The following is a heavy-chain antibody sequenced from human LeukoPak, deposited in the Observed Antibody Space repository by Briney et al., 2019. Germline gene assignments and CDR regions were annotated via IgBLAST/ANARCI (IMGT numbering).Heavy chain of an antibody. CDR3: ARDHTYCSGGSCYSGGGDY. Sequence: ASVKVSCKASGYTFTSYGISCVRQAPGQGLEWMGWSSPYNGNTNYAQKLQGTVTMPTDTSPSPDYIEPRSVRSDGPAVYYCARDHTYCSGGSCYSGGGDYWGQGPVVTVS. V-gene: IGHV1-18*01. J-gene: IGHJ4*02. D-gene: IGHD2-15*01. CDR1: GYTFTSYG. CDR2: SSPYNGNT.